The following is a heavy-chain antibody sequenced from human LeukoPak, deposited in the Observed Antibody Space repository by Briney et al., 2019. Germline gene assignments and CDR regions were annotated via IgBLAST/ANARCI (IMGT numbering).Heavy chain of an antibody. D-gene: IGHD5-24*01. J-gene: IGHJ4*02. CDR1: RFTFRSYA. CDR2: TSYDGSNK. CDR3: ARDMGRDGYNWGFGH. V-gene: IGHV3-30*04. Sequence: GRSLRLSCAASRFTFRSYAMQWVRQAPGKGLEWVAGTSYDGSNKYYADSVKGRFTISRDNSKNTLYLQMNSLRGDDTALYYCARDMGRDGYNWGFGHWGQGTLVSVSS.